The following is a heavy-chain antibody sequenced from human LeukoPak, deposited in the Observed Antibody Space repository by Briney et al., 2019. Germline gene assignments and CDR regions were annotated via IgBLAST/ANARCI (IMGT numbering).Heavy chain of an antibody. Sequence: GGSLRLSCAASGFTFSSYSMNWVRQAPGKGLEWVSSISSSSSYIYYADSVKGRFTISRDNAKNSLYLQMNSLRAEDTAVYYCARDQWGAAAGTDYWGQGTLVTVSS. CDR2: ISSSSSYI. D-gene: IGHD6-13*01. V-gene: IGHV3-21*01. CDR3: ARDQWGAAAGTDY. CDR1: GFTFSSYS. J-gene: IGHJ4*02.